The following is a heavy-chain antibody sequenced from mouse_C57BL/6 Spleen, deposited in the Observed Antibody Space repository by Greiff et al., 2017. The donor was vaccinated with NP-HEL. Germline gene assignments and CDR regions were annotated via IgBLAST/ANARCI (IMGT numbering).Heavy chain of an antibody. D-gene: IGHD2-3*01. Sequence: QVHVKQSGAELVRPGASVTLSCKASGYTFTDYEMHWVKQTPVHGLEWIGAIDPETGGTAYNQKFKGKAILTADKSSSTAYMELRSLTSEDSAVYYCTGGYYDFDYWGQGTTLTVSS. CDR1: GYTFTDYE. CDR2: IDPETGGT. CDR3: TGGYYDFDY. V-gene: IGHV1-15*01. J-gene: IGHJ2*01.